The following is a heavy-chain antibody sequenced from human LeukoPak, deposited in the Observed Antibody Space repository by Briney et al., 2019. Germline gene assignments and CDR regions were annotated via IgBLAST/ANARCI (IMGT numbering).Heavy chain of an antibody. Sequence: GASVKVSCNTSGYTFSRHGITWVRQAPGQGPEWMGWVSGYNGDTNYAKSVRGRVTMTTDTSTNTAYMELRSLRSDDTAVYYCAKDIHPGLDSGASCCFDYWGQGTPVTVSS. CDR2: VSGYNGDT. J-gene: IGHJ4*02. V-gene: IGHV1-18*01. CDR1: GYTFSRHG. CDR3: AKDIHPGLDSGASCCFDY. D-gene: IGHD3-22*01.